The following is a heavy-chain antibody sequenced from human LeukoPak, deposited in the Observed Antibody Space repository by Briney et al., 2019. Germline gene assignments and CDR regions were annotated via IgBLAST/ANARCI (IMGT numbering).Heavy chain of an antibody. J-gene: IGHJ5*02. CDR1: GGSFSGYY. D-gene: IGHD2-2*01. Sequence: SETLSLTCAVYGGSFSGYYWSWIRQPPGKGLEWIGEINHSGSTNYNPSLKSRVTISVDTSKNQFSLKLSSVTAADAAVYYCARRSGQLGYCSSTSCYGGWFDPWGQGTLVTVSS. CDR2: INHSGST. V-gene: IGHV4-34*01. CDR3: ARRSGQLGYCSSTSCYGGWFDP.